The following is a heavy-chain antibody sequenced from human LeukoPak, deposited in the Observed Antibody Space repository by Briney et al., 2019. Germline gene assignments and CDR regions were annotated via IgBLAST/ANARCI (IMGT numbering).Heavy chain of an antibody. CDR2: MNAGNGDT. Sequence: GASVKVSCKASGYTFTSYAMHRVRQAPGQRLEWMGWMNAGNGDTKYSQKFQGRVTISRDTSASTAYMELSSLTSEDTAVYYCARDATYCRGSTCSYYGLDVWGQGTTVTVSS. J-gene: IGHJ6*02. D-gene: IGHD2-15*01. CDR1: GYTFTSYA. V-gene: IGHV1-3*01. CDR3: ARDATYCRGSTCSYYGLDV.